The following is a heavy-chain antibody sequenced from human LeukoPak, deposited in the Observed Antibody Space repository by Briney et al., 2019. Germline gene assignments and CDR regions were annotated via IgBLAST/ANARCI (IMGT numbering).Heavy chain of an antibody. D-gene: IGHD6-25*01. CDR3: AREERLAPFDY. Sequence: GASVKVSCKASGGTFSSYAISWVRQAPGQGLEWMGRIIPIFGIANYAQKFQGRVTITADKSTSTAYMELSNLRSEDTAVYYCAREERLAPFDYWGQGTLVTVSS. J-gene: IGHJ4*02. CDR1: GGTFSSYA. CDR2: IIPIFGIA. V-gene: IGHV1-69*04.